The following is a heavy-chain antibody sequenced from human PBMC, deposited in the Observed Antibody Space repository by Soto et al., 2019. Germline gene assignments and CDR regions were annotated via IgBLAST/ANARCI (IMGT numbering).Heavy chain of an antibody. Sequence: QVQLVQSGAEVKKPGASVKVSCKASGHTFTSYDINWVRQATGQGLEWMGWMNPNSGNTGYAQKFQGRVTMTRNTSIRTAYMELSSLRSEDTAVYYCARAEAWSGNNDYYYMDVWGKGTTVTVSS. J-gene: IGHJ6*03. CDR2: MNPNSGNT. V-gene: IGHV1-8*01. D-gene: IGHD3-3*01. CDR1: GHTFTSYD. CDR3: ARAEAWSGNNDYYYMDV.